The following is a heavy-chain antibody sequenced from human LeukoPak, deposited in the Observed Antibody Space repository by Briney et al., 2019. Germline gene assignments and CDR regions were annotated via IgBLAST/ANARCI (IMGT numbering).Heavy chain of an antibody. V-gene: IGHV4-34*01. CDR1: GASFSDSY. CDR2: INNSGST. J-gene: IGHJ4*02. D-gene: IGHD3-16*01. Sequence: SETLSLTCAVYGASFSDSYWSWIRQSPEKGLEWIGEINNSGSTSYNPSLNSRVIMSVDRSKNQFSLRLTSVTAADTAVYYCARGVRGKFGPREPDYWGQGTLVTVSS. CDR3: ARGVRGKFGPREPDY.